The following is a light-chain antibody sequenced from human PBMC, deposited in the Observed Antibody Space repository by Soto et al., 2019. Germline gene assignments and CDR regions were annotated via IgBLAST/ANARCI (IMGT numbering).Light chain of an antibody. CDR1: QSVSSY. CDR2: GAS. J-gene: IGKJ2*01. Sequence: EIVLTQSPATLSLSPGERATLSCRASQSVSSYLAWYQQKPGQAPRLLIYGASNRATDIPARFSGSGSWTDFTLTISSLESEDFAVYYCQQRGNWPRTFGQGTKLEIK. V-gene: IGKV3-11*01. CDR3: QQRGNWPRT.